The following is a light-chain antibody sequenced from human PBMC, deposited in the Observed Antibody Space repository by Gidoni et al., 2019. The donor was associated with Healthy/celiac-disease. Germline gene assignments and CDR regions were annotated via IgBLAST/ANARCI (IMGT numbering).Light chain of an antibody. CDR3: QQSYSTPPENT. V-gene: IGKV1-39*01. J-gene: IGKJ2*01. CDR2: AAA. Sequence: DIQMTQSPSSLSASVGDRVTITCRASQSISSYLNWYQQKPGKAPKLLIYAAASLQSGVPSRFSGSRSGTDFTLTISSLQPEDFATYYCQQSYSTPPENTFGQGTKLESK. CDR1: QSISSY.